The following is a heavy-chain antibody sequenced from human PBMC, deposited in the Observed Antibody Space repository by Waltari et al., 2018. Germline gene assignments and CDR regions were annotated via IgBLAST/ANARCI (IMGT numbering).Heavy chain of an antibody. J-gene: IGHJ4*02. Sequence: QLQLQASGPGLVKPSETLSLTCTVSGGSISSSSYYWGWIRQPPGKGLEWIGSIYYSGSTYYNPSLKSRVTISVDTSKNQFSLKLSSVTAADTAVYYCARVGGNSNFDYWGQGTLVTVSS. CDR1: GGSISSSSYY. V-gene: IGHV4-39*07. CDR2: IYYSGST. D-gene: IGHD2-21*02. CDR3: ARVGGNSNFDY.